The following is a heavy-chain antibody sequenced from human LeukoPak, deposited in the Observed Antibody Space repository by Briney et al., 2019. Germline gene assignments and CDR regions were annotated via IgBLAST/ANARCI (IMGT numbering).Heavy chain of an antibody. CDR2: IWYDGSNK. J-gene: IGHJ4*02. D-gene: IGHD1-14*01. CDR1: GFIFSSYG. V-gene: IGHV3-33*01. Sequence: GGPLGLSCAASGFIFSSYGMQGVRQSPGKGLEWVAVIWYDGSNKYYADSVKGRFTISRDDSKNTLYLQMDSLRAEDTAVYCCVRDGGAGFDYWGQGTLVTVSS. CDR3: VRDGGAGFDY.